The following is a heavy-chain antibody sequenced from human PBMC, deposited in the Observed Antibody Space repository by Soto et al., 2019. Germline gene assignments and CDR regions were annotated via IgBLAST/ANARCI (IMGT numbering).Heavy chain of an antibody. D-gene: IGHD5-12*01. V-gene: IGHV3-48*01. CDR2: ISSSSSTI. CDR1: GFTFSSYS. J-gene: IGHJ6*03. Sequence: GGSLRLSCAASGFTFSSYSMNWVRQAPGKGLEWVSYISSSSSTIYYADSVKGRFTISRDNAKNSLYLQMNSLRAEDTAVYYCARDVVVATIRDLGGHYYYYMDVWGKGTTVTVSS. CDR3: ARDVVVATIRDLGGHYYYYMDV.